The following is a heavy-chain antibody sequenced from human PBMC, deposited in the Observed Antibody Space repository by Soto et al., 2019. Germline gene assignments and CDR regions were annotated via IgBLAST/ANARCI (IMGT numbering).Heavy chain of an antibody. J-gene: IGHJ6*02. CDR2: IYYSGST. CDR1: GGSISSGDYY. V-gene: IGHV4-30-4*01. CDR3: ARDGGGYFRPGHHYGLDV. Sequence: QVQLQESGPGLVKPSQTLSLTCTVSGGSISSGDYYWSWIRQPPGKGLEWIGYIYYSGSTYYHPSLQSRVTRSVDTSKNQFSLKLSSVTAADTAVYYCARDGGGYFRPGHHYGLDVWGQGTTVTVSS. D-gene: IGHD5-12*01.